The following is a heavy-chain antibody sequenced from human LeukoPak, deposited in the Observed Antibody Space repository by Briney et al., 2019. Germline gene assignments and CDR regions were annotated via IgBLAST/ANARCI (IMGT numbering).Heavy chain of an antibody. CDR1: GVSFSSHY. Sequence: AETLSLTCTVSGVSFSSHYLSWIRQPPGKGLEWMGYIYYSGSTNYNPSLKRRVTISVDTSKNQFSLKLSSVTAADTAVYYCARGEGYCGSTSSCGIAFDIWGQGTMVTVSS. CDR2: IYYSGST. J-gene: IGHJ3*02. D-gene: IGHD2-2*01. V-gene: IGHV4-59*11. CDR3: ARGEGYCGSTSSCGIAFDI.